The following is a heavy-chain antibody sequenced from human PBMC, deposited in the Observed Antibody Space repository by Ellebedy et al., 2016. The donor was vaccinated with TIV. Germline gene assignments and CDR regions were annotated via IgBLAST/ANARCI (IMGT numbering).Heavy chain of an antibody. CDR2: MNPNSGNT. V-gene: IGHV1-8*01. Sequence: ASVKVSXKASGYTFTSYDINWVRQATGQGLEWMGWMNPNSGNTGYAQKFQGRVTMTRNTSISTAYMELSSLRSEDTAVYYCARLVYCSSTSCYPRDYWGQGTLVTVSS. CDR1: GYTFTSYD. J-gene: IGHJ4*02. D-gene: IGHD2-2*01. CDR3: ARLVYCSSTSCYPRDY.